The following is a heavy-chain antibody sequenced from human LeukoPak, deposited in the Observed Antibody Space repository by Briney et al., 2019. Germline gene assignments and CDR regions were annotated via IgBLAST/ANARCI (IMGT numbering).Heavy chain of an antibody. J-gene: IGHJ6*03. D-gene: IGHD3-3*01. V-gene: IGHV3-48*03. CDR3: ARVNGVVNGYYMDV. CDR1: GFTFSSYE. Sequence: GGSLRLSCAASGFTFSSYEMNWVRQAPGKGLEWVSYISSSGSTIYYADSVKGRFTISRDNAKNSLYLQMNSLRAEDTAVYYCARVNGVVNGYYMDVWGKGTTVTVSS. CDR2: ISSSGSTI.